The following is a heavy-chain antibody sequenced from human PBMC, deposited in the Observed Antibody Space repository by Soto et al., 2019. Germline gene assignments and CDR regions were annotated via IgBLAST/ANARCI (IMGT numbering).Heavy chain of an antibody. CDR2: IYYSGST. Sequence: SETLSLTCTVSGGSISSGGYYWSWIRQHPGKGLEWIGYIYYSGSTYYNPSLKSRVTISVDTSKNQFPLKLSPVTAADTAVYYCARVNPGATFAFDIWGQGTMVTVSS. V-gene: IGHV4-31*03. CDR3: ARVNPGATFAFDI. J-gene: IGHJ3*02. CDR1: GGSISSGGYY. D-gene: IGHD5-12*01.